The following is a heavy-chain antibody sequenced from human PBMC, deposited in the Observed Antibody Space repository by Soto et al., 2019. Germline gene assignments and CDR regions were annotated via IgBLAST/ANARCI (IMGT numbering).Heavy chain of an antibody. CDR3: ARVDYSNFPSYGMDV. CDR2: ISYDGSNK. D-gene: IGHD4-4*01. V-gene: IGHV3-30*03. CDR1: GFTFSSYG. Sequence: GGSLRLSCAASGFTFSSYGMHWVRQAPGKGLEWVAVISYDGSNKYYADSVKGRFTISRDNSKNTLYLQMNSLRAEDTAVYYCARVDYSNFPSYGMDVWGQGTTVTVSS. J-gene: IGHJ6*02.